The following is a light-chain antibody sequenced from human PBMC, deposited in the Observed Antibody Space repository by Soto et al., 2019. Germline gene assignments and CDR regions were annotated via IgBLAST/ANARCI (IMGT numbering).Light chain of an antibody. Sequence: EIVMTQSPATLSVSTGERASLSCRASQSLNDNLAWYQQKPGQAPRLLIYRASTRATGVPARFSASGSGTEFTLTISSLQSEDLAVYYCQKYNNWPWTCGQGNTGDIK. CDR3: QKYNNWPWT. J-gene: IGKJ1*01. CDR1: QSLNDN. V-gene: IGKV3-15*01. CDR2: RAS.